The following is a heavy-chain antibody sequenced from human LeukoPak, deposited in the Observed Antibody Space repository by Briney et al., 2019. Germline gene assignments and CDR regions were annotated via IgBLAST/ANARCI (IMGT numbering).Heavy chain of an antibody. CDR1: GYSFTDYW. Sequence: GESLKISCKGSGYSFTDYWIGWVRQMPGKGLEWMGIIYPGDSETRYSPSFQGQVTISADKSISTAYLQWSSLKASDTAMYYCARDSNNYRPDAFDLWGQGTMVTVSS. J-gene: IGHJ3*01. V-gene: IGHV5-51*01. D-gene: IGHD3-22*01. CDR2: IYPGDSET. CDR3: ARDSNNYRPDAFDL.